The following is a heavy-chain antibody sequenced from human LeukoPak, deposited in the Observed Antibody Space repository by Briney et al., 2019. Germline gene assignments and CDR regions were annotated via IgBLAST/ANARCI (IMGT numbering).Heavy chain of an antibody. V-gene: IGHV1-2*02. D-gene: IGHD2-2*01. CDR3: ARGEYCSFTGCYDAFDV. J-gene: IGHJ3*01. CDR1: GYTFIGYY. CDR2: INPKSGGT. Sequence: ASVKVSCKASGYTFIGYYMHWVRQAPGQGLEWMGWINPKSGGTNYAQKFQGRVTMTRDTSISTVYMELSSLRSDDTAVYYCARGEYCSFTGCYDAFDVWGQGTMVTVSS.